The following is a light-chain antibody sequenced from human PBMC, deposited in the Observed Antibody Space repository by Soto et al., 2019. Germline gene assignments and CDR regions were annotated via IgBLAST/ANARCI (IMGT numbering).Light chain of an antibody. V-gene: IGKV1D-12*01. J-gene: IGKJ5*01. CDR3: QQANIFPIT. CDR2: AAS. Sequence: DIQLTQSPSSVSASVGDRVTITCRASQGLSSWLAWYQQKPGKAPKLLIYAASTLQSGVPSRFSGNGSGTDFTLTISSLQPEDFATYYCQQANIFPITFGQGTRLEIK. CDR1: QGLSSW.